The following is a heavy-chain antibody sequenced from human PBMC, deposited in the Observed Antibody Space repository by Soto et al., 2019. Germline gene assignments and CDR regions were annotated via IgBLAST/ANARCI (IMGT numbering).Heavy chain of an antibody. CDR3: AKRLIRSGGRGLACAFDI. D-gene: IGHD3-10*01. V-gene: IGHV1-3*01. CDR1: GYTFTSYA. Sequence: ASVKVSCKASGYTFTSYAMHWVRQAPGQRLEWMGWINAGNGNTKYSQKFQGRVTITRDTSASTAYMELSSLRSEDTAVYYCAKRLIRSGGRGLACAFDIWGQGTMVTVSS. J-gene: IGHJ3*02. CDR2: INAGNGNT.